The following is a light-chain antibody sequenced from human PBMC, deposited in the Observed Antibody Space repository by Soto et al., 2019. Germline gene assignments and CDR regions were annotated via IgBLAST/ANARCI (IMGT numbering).Light chain of an antibody. J-gene: IGKJ1*01. CDR2: HAS. CDR1: QSIDRW. CDR3: QHYNSYGP. V-gene: IGKV1-5*01. Sequence: IQVTPYRSPLSASVGDRVTITGRASQSIDRWSAWYQQRPGKAPKILIYHASSLETGVPSRFSGSGSGTEFTLTISSLQPDDFATYYCQHYNSYGPFGQGTKVDI.